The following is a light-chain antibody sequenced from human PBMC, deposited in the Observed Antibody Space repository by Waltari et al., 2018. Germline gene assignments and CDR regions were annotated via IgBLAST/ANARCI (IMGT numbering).Light chain of an antibody. CDR2: RSD. V-gene: IGLV1-44*01. CDR1: SSNIGRNR. J-gene: IGLJ3*02. CDR3: AAWDDSLNAWI. Sequence: QSLLTQPPSLSGAPGPRVTISCSGGSSNIGRNRVNWYVQVPGTAPKLLIFRSDQRPSGVSDRFSGSKSGTSASLTITGLLSADEADYICAAWDDSLNAWIFGGGTRLTVL.